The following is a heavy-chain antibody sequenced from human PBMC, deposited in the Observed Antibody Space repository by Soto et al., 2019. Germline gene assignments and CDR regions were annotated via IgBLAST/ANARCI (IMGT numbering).Heavy chain of an antibody. V-gene: IGHV4-39*01. J-gene: IGHJ6*02. D-gene: IGHD2-8*01. CDR1: GGSLSSSSYY. CDR3: ARLAVGNIVLMPTSSPPFYYYGMDV. Sequence: SETLSLTCTVSGGSLSSSSYYWGWIRQPPGKGLEWIGSIYYSGSTYYNPSLKSRVTISVDTSKNQFSLKLSSVTAADTAVYYCARLAVGNIVLMPTSSPPFYYYGMDVWGQGTTVT. CDR2: IYYSGST.